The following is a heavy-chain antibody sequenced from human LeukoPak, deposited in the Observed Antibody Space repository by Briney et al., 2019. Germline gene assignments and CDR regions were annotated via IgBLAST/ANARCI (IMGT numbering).Heavy chain of an antibody. V-gene: IGHV5-51*01. CDR2: IHPGDSNS. CDR1: GSSFTSYW. J-gene: IGHJ6*02. Sequence: GASLKISCKGSGSSFTSYWIGWVRQMPGKDLEWLGIIHPGDSNSRYSPSFQGQVTISADMSISTAYLQWSSLKASDTAMYYCARQTPGHYGMDIWGQGTTVTVSS. CDR3: ARQTPGHYGMDI.